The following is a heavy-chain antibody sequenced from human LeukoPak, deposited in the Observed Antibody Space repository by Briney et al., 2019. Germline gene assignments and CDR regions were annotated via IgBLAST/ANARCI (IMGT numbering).Heavy chain of an antibody. D-gene: IGHD5-12*01. Sequence: SETLSLTCTVSGGSISSYYWSWIRQPPGKGLEWIGYIYYSGSTNYNPSLKSRVTTSVDTSKNQFSLKLSSVTAADTAVYYCARLGGSRTNDYWGQGTLVTVSS. CDR3: ARLGGSRTNDY. V-gene: IGHV4-59*08. CDR1: GGSISSYY. CDR2: IYYSGST. J-gene: IGHJ4*02.